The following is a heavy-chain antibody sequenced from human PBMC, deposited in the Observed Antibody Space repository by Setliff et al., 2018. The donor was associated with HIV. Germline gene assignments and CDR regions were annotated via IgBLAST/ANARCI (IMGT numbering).Heavy chain of an antibody. CDR3: AKAASNLAAAGSPLDM. Sequence: GESLKISCVASGLTLSSYAMNWVRQAPGKGLEWLSGISNTGSSTYYGDSVKGRFTISRDKSRNIVFLQMKSLRVEDTALYYCAKAASNLAAAGSPLDMWGPGTVVTVSS. CDR2: ISNTGSST. CDR1: GLTLSSYA. J-gene: IGHJ3*02. V-gene: IGHV3-23*01. D-gene: IGHD6-13*01.